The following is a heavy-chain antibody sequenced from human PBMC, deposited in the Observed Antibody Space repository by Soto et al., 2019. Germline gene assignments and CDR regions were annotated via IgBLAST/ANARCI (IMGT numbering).Heavy chain of an antibody. J-gene: IGHJ6*03. Sequence: EVQLLESGGGLVQPGGSLRLSCAASGFTFSTYAMSWVRQAPGKGLEWVSTITTSGGNTYYADSVKGRFTISRNNSKNTLNLQKNSLRAEDTAVYYCAGRYCNHGVCITTYYYYIDVWGKGTTVTVSS. D-gene: IGHD2-8*01. V-gene: IGHV3-23*01. CDR1: GFTFSTYA. CDR3: AGRYCNHGVCITTYYYYIDV. CDR2: ITTSGGNT.